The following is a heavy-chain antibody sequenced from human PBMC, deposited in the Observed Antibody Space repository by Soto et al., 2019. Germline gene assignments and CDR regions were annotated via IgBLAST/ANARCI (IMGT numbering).Heavy chain of an antibody. Sequence: SEPLSLPCPVSVGSFSSCSYYWSWIPQPPLKGRELIGYIYYSGSTNYNPSLKSRVTISVDTSKNQFSLKLSSVTAADTAVYYCARDYLLYCSSTSCHFAYYYYGMDVWGQGTTVTVSS. CDR2: IYYSGST. CDR1: VGSFSSCSYY. J-gene: IGHJ6*02. V-gene: IGHV4-61*01. CDR3: ARDYLLYCSSTSCHFAYYYYGMDV. D-gene: IGHD2-2*01.